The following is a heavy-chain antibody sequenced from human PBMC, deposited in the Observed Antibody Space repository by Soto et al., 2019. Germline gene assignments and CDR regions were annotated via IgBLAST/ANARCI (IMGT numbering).Heavy chain of an antibody. CDR1: GFSLHTSGVG. D-gene: IGHD1-26*01. CDR2: IYWDDDK. J-gene: IGHJ4*02. V-gene: IGHV2-5*02. Sequence: QITLRESGPTRVRPTQTRSLTCSFSGFSLHTSGVGVGWIRQPPGKALEWLAIIYWDDDKRYSPSLKSRLSITKDTSENQVVLTMTNMDPVDTATYYCAYRALYSGSYWDGGYFDSWGQGTLITVSS. CDR3: AYRALYSGSYWDGGYFDS.